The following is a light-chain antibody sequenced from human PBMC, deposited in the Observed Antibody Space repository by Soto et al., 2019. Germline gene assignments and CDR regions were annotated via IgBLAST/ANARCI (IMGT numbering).Light chain of an antibody. V-gene: IGKV1D-12*01. CDR3: QHYTLYSAS. CDR2: AAS. J-gene: IGKJ3*01. CDR1: QGIGSW. Sequence: DIQLTQSPSSVSASVGDRFTITFRSSQGIGSWLAWYQQQPGKAPKLLIYAASTLQSGVPSRFSGSGSGTDFTLTISSLQPEDFATYYCQHYTLYSASFGPGTKVDIK.